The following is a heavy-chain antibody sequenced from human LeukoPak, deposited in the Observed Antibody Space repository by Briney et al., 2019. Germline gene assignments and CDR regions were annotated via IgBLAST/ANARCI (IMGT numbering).Heavy chain of an antibody. Sequence: GGSLRLSCAASGFTFDDYAMHWVRQAPGKGLEWVSGISWNSGSIGYADSVKGRFTISRDNAKNSLYLQMNSLRVEDTALYYCAKGKVRGYDFYYFDYWGQGTLVTVSS. CDR2: ISWNSGSI. CDR3: AKGKVRGYDFYYFDY. J-gene: IGHJ4*02. V-gene: IGHV3-9*01. CDR1: GFTFDDYA. D-gene: IGHD5-12*01.